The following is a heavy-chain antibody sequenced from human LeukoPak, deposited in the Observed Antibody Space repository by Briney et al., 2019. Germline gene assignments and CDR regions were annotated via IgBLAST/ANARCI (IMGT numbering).Heavy chain of an antibody. CDR3: ARGGSYRDIDY. CDR2: ISYDGSNK. Sequence: GGSLRLSCAASGFTFSSYAMHWVRQAPGKGLEWVAVISYDGSNKYYADSVKGRFTISRDNSKNTLYLQMNSLRAEDTAVYYCARGGSYRDIDYWGQGTLVTVSS. CDR1: GFTFSSYA. D-gene: IGHD1-26*01. J-gene: IGHJ4*02. V-gene: IGHV3-30-3*01.